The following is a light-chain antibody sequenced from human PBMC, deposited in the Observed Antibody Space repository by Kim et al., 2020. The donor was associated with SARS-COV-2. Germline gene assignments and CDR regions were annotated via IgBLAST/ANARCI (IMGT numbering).Light chain of an antibody. V-gene: IGKV1-5*03. CDR1: QSISSW. CDR2: KAS. Sequence: DIQMTQSPSTLSASVGDRVTITCRASQSISSWLAWYQQKPGKAPKLLIYKASSLESGVPSRFSGSGSGTELTLTISSLQSDDFATYFCQQYNSDPWTFGQGTKVDIK. CDR3: QQYNSDPWT. J-gene: IGKJ1*01.